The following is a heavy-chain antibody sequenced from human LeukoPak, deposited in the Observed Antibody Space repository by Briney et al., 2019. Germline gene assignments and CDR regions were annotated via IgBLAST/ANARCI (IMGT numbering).Heavy chain of an antibody. CDR1: GFIFSSYG. D-gene: IGHD3-22*01. CDR2: IRYDGSNT. J-gene: IGHJ4*02. CDR3: AVLDYDSITDY. Sequence: GGSLRLSCAASGFIFSSYGMHWVRQAPGKGLEWVAFIRYDGSNTYYADSVKGRFTISRDNSKNTLYLQMNSLRAEDTAVYYCAVLDYDSITDYWGRGTLVTVSS. V-gene: IGHV3-30*02.